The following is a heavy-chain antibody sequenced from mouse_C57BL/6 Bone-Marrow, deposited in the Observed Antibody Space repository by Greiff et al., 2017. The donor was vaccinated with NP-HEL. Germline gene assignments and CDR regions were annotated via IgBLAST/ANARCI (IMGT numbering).Heavy chain of an antibody. CDR1: GFTFSSYA. Sequence: EVQGVESGGGLVKPGGSLKLSCAASGFTFSSYAMSWVRQTPEKRLEWVATISDGGSYTYYPDNVKGRFTISRDNAKNNLYLQMSHLKSEDTAMYYCAKYSFAYWGQGTLVTVSA. CDR3: AKYSFAY. J-gene: IGHJ3*01. CDR2: ISDGGSYT. D-gene: IGHD5-1-1*01. V-gene: IGHV5-4*01.